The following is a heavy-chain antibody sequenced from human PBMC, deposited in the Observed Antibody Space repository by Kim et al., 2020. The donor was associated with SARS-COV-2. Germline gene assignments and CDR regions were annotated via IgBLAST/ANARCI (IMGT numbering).Heavy chain of an antibody. V-gene: IGHV3-7*01. CDR1: GFTFSSYW. CDR3: ARDPNYYDSSADYYYYGMDV. J-gene: IGHJ6*02. Sequence: GGCLRLSCAASGFTFSSYWMSWVRQAPGKGLEWVANIKQDGSEKYYVDSVKGRFTISRDNAKNSLYLQMNSLRAEDTAVYYCARDPNYYDSSADYYYYGMDVWGQGTTVTVSS. CDR2: IKQDGSEK. D-gene: IGHD3-22*01.